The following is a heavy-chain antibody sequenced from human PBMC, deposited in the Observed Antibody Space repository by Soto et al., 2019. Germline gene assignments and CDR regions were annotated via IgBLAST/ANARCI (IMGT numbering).Heavy chain of an antibody. V-gene: IGHV1-18*04. J-gene: IGHJ2*01. D-gene: IGHD5-18*01. CDR3: ARGYSYGSYGYFDL. Sequence: QLQLVQSGAAVKNPGASVKVSCKASGFTFSNYGITWVRQAPGQGLEWMGWITANNGNTHFAQNLQGRVTMTTDTATSKAYMELWRLRSDDTAVYYCARGYSYGSYGYFDLWGRGTLVTVSS. CDR1: GFTFSNYG. CDR2: ITANNGNT.